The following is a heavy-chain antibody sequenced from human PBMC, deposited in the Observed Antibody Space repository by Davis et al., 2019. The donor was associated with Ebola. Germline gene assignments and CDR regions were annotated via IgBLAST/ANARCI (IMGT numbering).Heavy chain of an antibody. D-gene: IGHD3-16*01. CDR1: GFTFSTYS. CDR3: EGGPYYGMDV. J-gene: IGHJ6*02. Sequence: PGGSLRLSCDASGFTFSTYSMHWVRRAPGKGLEWVAVISFDGNNRDYADSVKGRFTISRDNAKNSLYLQMNSLRAEDTAVYYCEGGPYYGMDVWGQGTTVTVSS. CDR2: ISFDGNNR. V-gene: IGHV3-30*04.